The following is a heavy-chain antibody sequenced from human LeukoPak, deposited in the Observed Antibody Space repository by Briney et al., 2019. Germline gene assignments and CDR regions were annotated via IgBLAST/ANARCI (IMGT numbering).Heavy chain of an antibody. CDR1: GGSISSSSYY. Sequence: PSETLSLTCTVSGGSISSSSYYWGWIRQPPGKGPEWIGSIYYSGSTYYNPSLKSRVTISVDTSKNQFSLNLSSVTAADTAVYFCARHPSGYSEFDYWGQGALVTVSS. CDR3: ARHPSGYSEFDY. CDR2: IYYSGST. D-gene: IGHD5-12*01. J-gene: IGHJ4*02. V-gene: IGHV4-39*01.